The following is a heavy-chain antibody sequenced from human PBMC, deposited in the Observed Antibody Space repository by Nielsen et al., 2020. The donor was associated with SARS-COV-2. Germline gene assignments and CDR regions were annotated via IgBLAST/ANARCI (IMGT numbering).Heavy chain of an antibody. V-gene: IGHV3-53*01. Sequence: GESLKISCAASGFTVSSNYMSWVRQAPGKELEWVSVIYSGGTPKYADSVKGRFTISRDNSKNTLYLQMNSLRAEDTAVYFCARVDYDTSAYYEYYYYGMDVWGQGTTVTVSS. CDR2: IYSGGTP. CDR1: GFTVSSNY. D-gene: IGHD3-22*01. J-gene: IGHJ6*02. CDR3: ARVDYDTSAYYEYYYYGMDV.